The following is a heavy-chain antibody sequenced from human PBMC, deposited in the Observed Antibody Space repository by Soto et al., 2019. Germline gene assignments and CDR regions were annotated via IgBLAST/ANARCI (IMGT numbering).Heavy chain of an antibody. D-gene: IGHD6-19*01. Sequence: QVQLVQSGAEVKKPGASVKVSCKASGYTFTNYDINWVRQAPGQGLEWMGWMDPNSGNTDYAQKFQGRVTITRNTSISTAYLDLSSLSSEDTAVYYCARGRGWRDYLGQVTLVTVSS. CDR1: GYTFTNYD. V-gene: IGHV1-8*01. CDR2: MDPNSGNT. J-gene: IGHJ4*02. CDR3: ARGRGWRDY.